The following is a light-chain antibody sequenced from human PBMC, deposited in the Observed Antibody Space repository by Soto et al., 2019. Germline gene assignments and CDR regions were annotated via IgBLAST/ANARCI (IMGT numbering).Light chain of an antibody. V-gene: IGKV3-20*01. CDR1: QSVSSN. CDR3: QHYAHNSPIT. Sequence: EIEMTQSPATLSVSPGERATLSCRASQSVSSNLAWYQQKPGQAPRLLISGASSRATGIPDRFSGSGSGTDFTLTISRLEPEDFALYYCQHYAHNSPITFGQGTRLEIK. J-gene: IGKJ5*01. CDR2: GAS.